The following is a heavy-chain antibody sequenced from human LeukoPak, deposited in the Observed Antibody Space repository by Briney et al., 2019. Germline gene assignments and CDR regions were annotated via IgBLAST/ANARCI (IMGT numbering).Heavy chain of an antibody. V-gene: IGHV4-59*01. J-gene: IGHJ4*02. D-gene: IGHD3-3*01. CDR2: IYYSGST. CDR3: ARGADLRFLEWLFDY. CDR1: GGSISSYY. Sequence: SETLSLTCTVSGGSISSYYWSWIRQPPGKGLEWIGYIYYSGSTNYNPSLKSRVTVSVDTSKNRFSLKLSSVTAADTAVYHCARGADLRFLEWLFDYWGQGTLVTVSS.